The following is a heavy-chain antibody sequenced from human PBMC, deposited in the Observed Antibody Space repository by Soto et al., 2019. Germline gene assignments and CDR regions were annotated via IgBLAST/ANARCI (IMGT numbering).Heavy chain of an antibody. CDR2: INAGNGNT. CDR3: ARENGEMATITYFDY. CDR1: GYTFTSYA. V-gene: IGHV1-3*01. D-gene: IGHD5-12*01. J-gene: IGHJ4*02. Sequence: QVQLVQSGAEVKKPGASVKVSCKASGYTFTSYAMHWVRQAPGQRLEWMGWINAGNGNTKYSQKFQGRVTITRDTSASTAYMELSSLRSEDTAVYYCARENGEMATITYFDYWVQGTLVTVSS.